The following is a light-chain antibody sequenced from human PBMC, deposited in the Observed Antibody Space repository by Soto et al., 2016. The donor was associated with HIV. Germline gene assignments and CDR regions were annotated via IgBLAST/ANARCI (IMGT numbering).Light chain of an antibody. V-gene: IGKV1-5*03. Sequence: DIQMTQSPSTLSASVGDRVTITCRASQSISSWVAWYQQKPGKAPNLLIYKASNLESGVPSRFSGGGSGTEFTLTISSLQPDDFATYYCQQYQTEEGTFGQGTKVEIK. CDR2: KAS. CDR3: QQYQTEEGT. J-gene: IGKJ1*01. CDR1: QSISSW.